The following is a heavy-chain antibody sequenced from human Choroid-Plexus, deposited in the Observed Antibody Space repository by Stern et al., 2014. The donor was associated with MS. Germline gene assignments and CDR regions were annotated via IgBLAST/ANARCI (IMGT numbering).Heavy chain of an antibody. CDR1: GFTLSDHY. V-gene: IGHV3-72*01. CDR2: IRNKANSYTT. Sequence: EVQLVESGGGLVQPGGSLRLSCVASGFTLSDHYMDWVRQAPGKGLEGVGRIRNKANSYTTQYAASVKGRFVISRDDSKNSLYLQMNSVKSEDTAVYYCVRVSGSSGSDFWGQGTLVSVSS. CDR3: VRVSGSSGSDF. D-gene: IGHD6-19*01. J-gene: IGHJ4*02.